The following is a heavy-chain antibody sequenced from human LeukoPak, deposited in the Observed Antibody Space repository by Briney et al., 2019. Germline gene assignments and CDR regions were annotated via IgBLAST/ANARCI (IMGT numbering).Heavy chain of an antibody. V-gene: IGHV3-21*04. D-gene: IGHD3-10*01. CDR3: AKRGPGSPQSGKYYFDY. CDR1: GFTFSSYS. CDR2: ISSSSSNI. Sequence: GGSLRLSCAASGFTFSSYSMNWVRQAPGKGLEWVSSISSSSSNIYYADSVKGRFTISRDNAKNSLYLQMNSLRAEDTAVYYCAKRGPGSPQSGKYYFDYWGQGTLVTVSS. J-gene: IGHJ4*02.